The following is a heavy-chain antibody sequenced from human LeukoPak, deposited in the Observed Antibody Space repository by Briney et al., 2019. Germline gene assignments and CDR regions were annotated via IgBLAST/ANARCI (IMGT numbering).Heavy chain of an antibody. CDR2: ITPLLDKA. Sequence: SGKVSCKASGGSFNSYILSWVRQAPGQGLEWMGRITPLLDKADYAQKFQGRITITADSSTSTAYMELSSLRSDDTAVYYCARDRVAISVAGFDSWGQGTLVIVSS. CDR3: ARDRVAISVAGFDS. D-gene: IGHD6-19*01. V-gene: IGHV1-69*08. CDR1: GGSFNSYI. J-gene: IGHJ5*01.